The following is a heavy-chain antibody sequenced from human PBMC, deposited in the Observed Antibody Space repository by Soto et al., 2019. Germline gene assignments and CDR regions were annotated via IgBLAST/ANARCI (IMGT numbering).Heavy chain of an antibody. Sequence: SGPTLVNPTETLTLTCTVSGFSLSNAGMGVSWIRQPPGKALEWLAHVFSNGRKSYSSSLQSRLTISRDTSRSHVVLTMINMDPADTATYYCARSISLPDSADKWFDPWGQGAPVTVSS. D-gene: IGHD1-26*01. V-gene: IGHV2-26*01. CDR2: VFSNGRK. CDR3: ARSISLPDSADKWFDP. J-gene: IGHJ5*02. CDR1: GFSLSNAGMG.